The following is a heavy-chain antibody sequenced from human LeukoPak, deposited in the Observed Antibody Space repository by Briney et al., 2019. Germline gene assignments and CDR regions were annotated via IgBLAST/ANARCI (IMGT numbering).Heavy chain of an antibody. CDR2: ISTYNGDT. CDR3: ARGDQNGFDY. V-gene: IGHV1-18*01. CDR1: GYTFSSYG. Sequence: GASVKVSCKGSGYTFSSYGISWVRQAPGQGLEWMGWISTYNGDTNYAQKLQGRVTMTTDTSTSTAYMELRSLRSDATAGYYCARGDQNGFDYWGQGTLVTVSS. J-gene: IGHJ4*02.